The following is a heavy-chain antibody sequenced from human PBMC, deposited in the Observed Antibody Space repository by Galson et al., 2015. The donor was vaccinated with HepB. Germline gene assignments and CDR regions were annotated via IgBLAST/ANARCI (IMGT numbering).Heavy chain of an antibody. J-gene: IGHJ2*01. D-gene: IGHD5/OR15-5a*01. CDR3: AREPAGAFCASTTCPSYWYFDL. Sequence: SVKVSCKASGYTITSHYIHWVRQAPGQGLEWMAWINPNSGDTGYAQKFQGRVTMTRDTTINTVDMELRRLTSDDTAIYYCAREPAGAFCASTTCPSYWYFDLWGRGSLVTASS. CDR1: GYTITSHY. V-gene: IGHV1-2*02. CDR2: INPNSGDT.